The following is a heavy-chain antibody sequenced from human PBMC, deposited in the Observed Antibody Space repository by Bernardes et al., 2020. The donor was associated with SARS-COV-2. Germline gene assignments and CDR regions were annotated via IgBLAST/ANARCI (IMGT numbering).Heavy chain of an antibody. CDR1: GFSLSTSGVG. Sequence: SVPTLVKPTQTLTLTCTFSGFSLSTSGVGVGWIRQPPGKALEWLALIYWDDDKRYSPSLKSRLTITKDTSKNQVVLTMTNMDPVDTATYYCAHTSGGELWFGVKLYWFDPWGQGTLVTVSS. CDR3: AHTSGGELWFGVKLYWFDP. D-gene: IGHD3-10*01. J-gene: IGHJ5*02. CDR2: IYWDDDK. V-gene: IGHV2-5*02.